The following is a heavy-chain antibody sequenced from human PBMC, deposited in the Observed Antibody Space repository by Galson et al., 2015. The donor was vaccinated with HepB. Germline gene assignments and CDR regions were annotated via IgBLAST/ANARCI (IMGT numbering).Heavy chain of an antibody. CDR3: ARSGTGTKGTYWYFEL. V-gene: IGHV4-59*01. CDR2: LRPSGNT. D-gene: IGHD1-7*01. Sequence: ETPSLTCTVSGGSISTYYWTWIRQPPGKGLEWLAYLRPSGNTHHNPSPKSPLTMSVDTSKNQFSLKMTSVTAADTAVYYCARSGTGTKGTYWYFELWGRGTLVTVSS. J-gene: IGHJ2*01. CDR1: GGSISTYY.